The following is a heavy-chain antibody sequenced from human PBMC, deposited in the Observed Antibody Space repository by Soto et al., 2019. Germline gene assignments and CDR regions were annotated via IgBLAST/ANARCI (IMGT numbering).Heavy chain of an antibody. D-gene: IGHD6-6*01. CDR3: ARRDYSTSSLGPFDY. Sequence: XETLSLTCVVSGGSISSHYWSWIRQPPGSGLEWIGFVHYSGSTNYSPSLKSRVTMSVDTSKNQFFLNLTSVTAADTALYFCARRDYSTSSLGPFDYWGQGILVTVSS. J-gene: IGHJ4*02. CDR2: VHYSGST. CDR1: GGSISSHY. V-gene: IGHV4-59*11.